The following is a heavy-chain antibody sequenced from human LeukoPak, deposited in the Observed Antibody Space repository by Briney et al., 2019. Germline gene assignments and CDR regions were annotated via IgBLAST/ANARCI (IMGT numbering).Heavy chain of an antibody. CDR2: IRYDGSNK. Sequence: PGGSLRLSCAASGFTFSSYGMHWVRQAPGKGLEWVAFIRYDGSNKYYADSVKGRFTISRDNSKNTLYLQMNSLRAEDTAVYYCAKDLGPLAARPLLDYWGQGTLVTVSS. CDR3: AKDLGPLAARPLLDY. CDR1: GFTFSSYG. V-gene: IGHV3-30*02. J-gene: IGHJ4*02. D-gene: IGHD6-6*01.